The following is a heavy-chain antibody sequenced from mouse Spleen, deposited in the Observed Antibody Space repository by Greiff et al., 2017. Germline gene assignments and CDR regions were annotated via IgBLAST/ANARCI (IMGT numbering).Heavy chain of an antibody. CDR1: GYSFTDYN. V-gene: IGHV1-39*01. CDR2: INPNYGTT. D-gene: IGHD4-1*02. Sequence: EVHLVESGPELVKPGASVKISCKASGYSFTDYNMNWVKQSNGKSLEWIGVINPNYGTTSYNQKFKSKATLTVDTSSSTAYMQLSSLTSEDSAVYYCARSTGYYFDYWGQGTTLTVSS. J-gene: IGHJ2*01. CDR3: ARSTGYYFDY.